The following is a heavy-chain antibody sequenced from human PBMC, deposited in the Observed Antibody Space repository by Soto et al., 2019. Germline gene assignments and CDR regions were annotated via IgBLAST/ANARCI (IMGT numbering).Heavy chain of an antibody. CDR2: IDYRGTT. J-gene: IGHJ5*02. D-gene: IGHD6-13*01. Sequence: SEALCITCTFCVGSIRSDPFFWSWIRQNPGKDLEWIAYIDYRGTTYYNPSLKSRTTMSLDTSKNQFSLHLTSVTPADTALYYCARIIPIEAAGIVDPWGQGSLVTGSS. CDR1: VGSIRSDPFF. V-gene: IGHV4-31*03. CDR3: ARIIPIEAAGIVDP.